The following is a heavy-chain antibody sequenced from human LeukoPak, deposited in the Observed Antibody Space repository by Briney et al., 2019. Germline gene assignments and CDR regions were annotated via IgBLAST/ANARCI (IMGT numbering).Heavy chain of an antibody. J-gene: IGHJ4*02. D-gene: IGHD2-2*01. Sequence: GGSLRLSCAASGFTFSSYSMNWVRQAPGKGVEWVSSISSSSSYIYYADSVKGRFTISRDNAKNSLYLQMNSLRAEDTAVYYCARDHIVVVPAATPMDYWGQGTLVTVSS. CDR2: ISSSSSYI. CDR3: ARDHIVVVPAATPMDY. CDR1: GFTFSSYS. V-gene: IGHV3-21*01.